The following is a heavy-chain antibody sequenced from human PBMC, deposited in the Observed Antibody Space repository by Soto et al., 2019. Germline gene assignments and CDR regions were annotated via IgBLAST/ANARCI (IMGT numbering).Heavy chain of an antibody. CDR2: TRNKANSYTT. Sequence: EVQLVESGGGLVQPGGSLRLSCAASGFTFSDHYMDWVRQAPGKGLEWVGRTRNKANSYTTEYAASVKGRFTISREYSKNPRYLQMNSLKTADTAVDYCASWFGIRAPQPHQTDAHNGYCDLWGRGTLVTVSS. CDR1: GFTFSDHY. V-gene: IGHV3-72*01. J-gene: IGHJ2*01. D-gene: IGHD3-10*01. CDR3: ASWFGIRAPQPHQTDAHNGYCDL.